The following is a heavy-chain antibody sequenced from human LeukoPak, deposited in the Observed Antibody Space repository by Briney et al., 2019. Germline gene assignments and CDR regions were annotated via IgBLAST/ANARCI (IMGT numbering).Heavy chain of an antibody. Sequence: ASVKVSCKASGYTFTSYGISWVRQATGQGLEWMGWMNPNSGNTGYAQKFQGRVTITRNTSISTAYMELSSLRSEDTAVYYCARGASPRYYYYYMDVWGKGTTVTVSS. CDR1: GYTFTSYG. CDR3: ARGASPRYYYYYMDV. CDR2: MNPNSGNT. J-gene: IGHJ6*03. V-gene: IGHV1-8*01. D-gene: IGHD6-6*01.